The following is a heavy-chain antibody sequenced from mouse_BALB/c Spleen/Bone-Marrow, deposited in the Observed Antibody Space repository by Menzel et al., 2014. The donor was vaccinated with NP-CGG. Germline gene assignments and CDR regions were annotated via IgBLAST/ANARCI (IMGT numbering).Heavy chain of an antibody. CDR1: GFTFTDYY. CDR3: ARDDGNYHCFDY. Sequence: EVKLMESGGGLVQPGGSLRLSWATPGFTFTDYYMSWVRQPPGRALEWLGFIRDKANGYTTEYSASVKGRFTISRDNSQSIVYLQMNTLRTEDSATYYCARDDGNYHCFDYWGQGTTLTVSS. V-gene: IGHV7-3*02. D-gene: IGHD2-1*01. CDR2: IRDKANGYTT. J-gene: IGHJ2*01.